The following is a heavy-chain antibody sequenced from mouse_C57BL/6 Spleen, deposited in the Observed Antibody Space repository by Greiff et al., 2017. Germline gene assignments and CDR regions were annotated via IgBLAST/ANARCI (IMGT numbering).Heavy chain of an antibody. J-gene: IGHJ1*03. V-gene: IGHV1-26*01. D-gene: IGHD2-1*01. Sequence: VQLQQSGPELVKPGASVKISCKASGYTFTDYYMNWVKQSHGKSLEWIGDLNPNNGGTSYNQKFKGKATLTVDKSSSTAYMELRSLTSEDSAVYYCARYGNYENWYFDVWGTGTTVTVSS. CDR1: GYTFTDYY. CDR2: LNPNNGGT. CDR3: ARYGNYENWYFDV.